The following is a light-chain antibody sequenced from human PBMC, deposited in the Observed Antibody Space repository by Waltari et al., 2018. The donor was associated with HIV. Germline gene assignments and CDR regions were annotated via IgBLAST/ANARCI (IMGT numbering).Light chain of an antibody. Sequence: IQMTQSPSILSASVGDRVTITCRASQNVDSWLAWYQQGPGRAPKPLIYKASTLEYGVPARFTGSGSGTNFTLTINSLRPDDFATYYCQQYNSDFYTFGLGTRLDLK. V-gene: IGKV1-5*03. CDR1: QNVDSW. J-gene: IGKJ2*01. CDR2: KAS. CDR3: QQYNSDFYT.